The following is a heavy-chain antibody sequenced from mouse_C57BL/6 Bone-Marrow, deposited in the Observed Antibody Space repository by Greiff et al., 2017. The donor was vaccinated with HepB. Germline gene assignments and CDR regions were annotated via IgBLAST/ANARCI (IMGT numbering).Heavy chain of an antibody. J-gene: IGHJ1*03. Sequence: EVQRVESGPGLVKPSQSLSLTCSVTGYSITSGYYWNWIRQFPGNKLEWMGYISYDGSNNYNPSLKNRISITRDTSKNQFFLKLNSVTTEDTATYYCARDSPWYFDVWGTGTTVTVSS. CDR3: ARDSPWYFDV. CDR1: GYSITSGYY. CDR2: ISYDGSN. V-gene: IGHV3-6*01.